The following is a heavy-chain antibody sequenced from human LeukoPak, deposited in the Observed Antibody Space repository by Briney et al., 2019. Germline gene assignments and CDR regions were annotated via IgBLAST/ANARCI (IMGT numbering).Heavy chain of an antibody. CDR2: IYYSGST. CDR1: GASISSHY. D-gene: IGHD6-13*01. CDR3: TRDLANSWYYY. V-gene: IGHV4-59*11. Sequence: PSETLSLTCAVSGASISSHYWSWIRQSPGKGLEWIGYIYYSGSTNYNPSPKSRVTISVDTSKNQFSLKLSSVTAADTAVYYCTRDLANSWYYYWGRGILVTVSS. J-gene: IGHJ4*02.